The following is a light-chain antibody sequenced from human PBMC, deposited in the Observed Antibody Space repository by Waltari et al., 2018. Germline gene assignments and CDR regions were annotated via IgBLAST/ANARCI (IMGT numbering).Light chain of an antibody. V-gene: IGKV3-11*01. CDR1: QSVSSY. J-gene: IGKJ2*01. Sequence: EIVLTQSPATLSLSPGETATLSCRASQSVSSYFAWYQQKPGQAPRLLIYDASNRATGIPARFSGSGSGTDFTLTISSLEPEDFAVYYCQQRSNWQGYTFGQGTKLEIK. CDR3: QQRSNWQGYT. CDR2: DAS.